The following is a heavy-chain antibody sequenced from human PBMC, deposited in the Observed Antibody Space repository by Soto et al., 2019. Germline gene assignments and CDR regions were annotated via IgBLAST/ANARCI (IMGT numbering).Heavy chain of an antibody. V-gene: IGHV3-48*03. CDR3: AGKGHYNWFDP. Sequence: GGSLRLSCTASGFTFSTYEMNWVRQAPGKGLEWLSEISSGGSTIFYADSVKGRFTISRDNAKNSLYLQMNSLRVEDTAVYYCAGKGHYNWFDPWGQGTLVTVSS. CDR2: ISSGGSTI. J-gene: IGHJ5*02. CDR1: GFTFSTYE.